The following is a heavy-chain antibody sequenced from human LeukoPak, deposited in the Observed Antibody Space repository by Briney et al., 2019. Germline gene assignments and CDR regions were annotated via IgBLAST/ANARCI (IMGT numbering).Heavy chain of an antibody. V-gene: IGHV1-2*06. CDR3: ARAQNYHDRSGYSDDTFDV. J-gene: IGHJ3*01. CDR1: GYTFTDNY. D-gene: IGHD3-22*01. CDR2: VNPDSGGI. Sequence: ASVKVSCKASGYTFTDNYIHWVRQAPGQGLEWMGRVNPDSGGINYAQKFQGRVTMTRDTSINTAFVELRRPRSDDTATYYCARAQNYHDRSGYSDDTFDVWGHGTMITVSS.